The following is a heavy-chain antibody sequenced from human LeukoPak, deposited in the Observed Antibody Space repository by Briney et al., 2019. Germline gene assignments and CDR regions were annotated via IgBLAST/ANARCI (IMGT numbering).Heavy chain of an antibody. CDR3: ARVSAIAAAGPNGSYYYYYMDV. D-gene: IGHD6-13*01. CDR1: GGSISSDY. Sequence: SETLSLACTVDGGSISSDYWSWVRQPAGEGLGWIGRIYTSGSTNYNPSLKSRVTMSVDTSKNQFSLKLSSVTAADTAVYYCARVSAIAAAGPNGSYYYYYMDVWGKGTTVTISS. V-gene: IGHV4-59*10. J-gene: IGHJ6*03. CDR2: IYTSGST.